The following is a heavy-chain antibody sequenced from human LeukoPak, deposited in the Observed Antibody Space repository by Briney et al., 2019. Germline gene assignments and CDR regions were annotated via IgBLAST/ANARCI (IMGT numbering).Heavy chain of an antibody. CDR2: IKQDGSEK. Sequence: PGGSLRLSCVASGFAFSNAWMSWVRQAPGKGLEWVANIKQDGSEKYYVDSVKGRFTISRDNAKNSLYLQMNSLRAEDTAVYYCARASSGWQKDAFDIWGQGTMVTVSS. CDR1: GFAFSNAW. J-gene: IGHJ3*02. V-gene: IGHV3-7*01. D-gene: IGHD6-19*01. CDR3: ARASSGWQKDAFDI.